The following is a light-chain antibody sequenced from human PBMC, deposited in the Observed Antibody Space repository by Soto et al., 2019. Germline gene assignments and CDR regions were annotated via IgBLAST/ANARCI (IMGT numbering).Light chain of an antibody. CDR2: TAS. V-gene: IGKV1-39*01. J-gene: IGKJ4*01. Sequence: DIPMTQSPSSLSASVGDRVTITCRASQSIADYLNWYQQRPGKAPIIMIYTASSLQSGVPSRFSGSGSGTDFTLTISSLQPEDFATYYCQQSYETPLTFGGGTKVEIK. CDR1: QSIADY. CDR3: QQSYETPLT.